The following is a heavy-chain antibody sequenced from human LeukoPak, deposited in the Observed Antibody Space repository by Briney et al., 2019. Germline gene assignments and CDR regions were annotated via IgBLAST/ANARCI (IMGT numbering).Heavy chain of an antibody. Sequence: SETLSLTCTVSGRSISSGGYYWSWIRQHPGKGLEWIGYIYYSGSTYYNPSLKSRVTISVDTSKNQFSLKLSSVTAADTAVDYCARAPPGEWLLPAYYFDYWGQGTLVTVSS. D-gene: IGHD3-22*01. V-gene: IGHV4-31*03. J-gene: IGHJ4*02. CDR1: GRSISSGGYY. CDR2: IYYSGST. CDR3: ARAPPGEWLLPAYYFDY.